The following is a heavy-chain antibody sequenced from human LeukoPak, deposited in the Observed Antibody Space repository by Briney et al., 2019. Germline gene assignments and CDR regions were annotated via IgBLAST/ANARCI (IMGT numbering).Heavy chain of an antibody. J-gene: IGHJ4*02. D-gene: IGHD3-16*02. Sequence: GRSLRLSCAASGFTFSNYWMSWVRQAPGKGLEWVANIKQDGGEKYYVDSVKGRFTISRDNAKNSLYLQMNSLRAEDTAVYYCARDSSPGYYDYVWGTYPRYWGQGTLVTVSS. CDR2: IKQDGGEK. CDR1: GFTFSNYW. CDR3: ARDSSPGYYDYVWGTYPRY. V-gene: IGHV3-7*05.